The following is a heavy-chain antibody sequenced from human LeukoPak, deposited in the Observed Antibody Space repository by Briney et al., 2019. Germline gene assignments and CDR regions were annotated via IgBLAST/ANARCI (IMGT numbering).Heavy chain of an antibody. D-gene: IGHD2-15*01. Sequence: ASVKVSCKASGYTFTGYYMHWVRQAPGQGLEWMGWINPNSGGTNYAQKFQGRVTMTRDTSISTAYMELSRLRSDDTAVYYCESYVWDYCGGGGGYSFDYGGRGPLVPVP. CDR3: ESYVWDYCGGGGGYSFDY. CDR1: GYTFTGYY. J-gene: IGHJ4*02. V-gene: IGHV1-2*02. CDR2: INPNSGGT.